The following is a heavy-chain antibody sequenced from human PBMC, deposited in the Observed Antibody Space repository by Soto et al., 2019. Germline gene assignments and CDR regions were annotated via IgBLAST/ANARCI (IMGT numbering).Heavy chain of an antibody. CDR3: ARGDYYYGMDV. V-gene: IGHV3-64*01. CDR2: ISSNGGST. J-gene: IGHJ6*02. Sequence: EVQLVESGGGLVQPGGSLRLSCAASGFTFSSYAMHWVRQAPGKGLEYVSAISSNGGSTYYANSVKGRFTISRDNSKNRLYLQMGSLRAEDMAVYYCARGDYYYGMDVWGQGTTVTVSS. CDR1: GFTFSSYA.